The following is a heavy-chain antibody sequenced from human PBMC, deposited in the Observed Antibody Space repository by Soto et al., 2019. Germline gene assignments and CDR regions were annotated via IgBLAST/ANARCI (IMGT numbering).Heavy chain of an antibody. CDR3: ATWRVYRYNWKYRRDFDY. D-gene: IGHD1-7*01. V-gene: IGHV4-30-4*01. CDR2: IYYSGST. Sequence: QVQLQESGPGLVKPSQTLSRTCTVSGGSISSGDYYWSWIRQPPGKGLEWIGYIYYSGSTYYNPSLKSRVTISVDTSKNQFSLKLSSVTAADTAVYYCATWRVYRYNWKYRRDFDYWGQGTLVTVSS. CDR1: GGSISSGDYY. J-gene: IGHJ4*02.